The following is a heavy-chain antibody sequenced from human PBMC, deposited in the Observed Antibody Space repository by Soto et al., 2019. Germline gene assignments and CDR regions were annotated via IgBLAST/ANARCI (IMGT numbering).Heavy chain of an antibody. Sequence: QVQLQESGPGLVKPSETLSLTCTVSGGSISSYYWSWIRQPPGKGLEWIGYIYYSGSTNYNPSLKSRVTITVDPSKNPFSLKLSSVTAADTAVYYCARHGYSSSSFFDYWGQGTLVTVSS. J-gene: IGHJ4*02. CDR1: GGSISSYY. CDR3: ARHGYSSSSFFDY. CDR2: IYYSGST. V-gene: IGHV4-59*08. D-gene: IGHD6-6*01.